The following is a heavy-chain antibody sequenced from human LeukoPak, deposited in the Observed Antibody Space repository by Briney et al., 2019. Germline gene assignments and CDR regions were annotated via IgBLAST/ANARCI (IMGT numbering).Heavy chain of an antibody. D-gene: IGHD6-13*01. CDR2: INTDGSST. CDR3: ARVPLHAYSSSWFFDY. V-gene: IGHV3-74*01. Sequence: PGGSLRLSCAASGFTFSSYWMHWVRQAPGKGLVWVSRINTDGSSTSYADSVKGRFTISRDNAKNTLYLQMDSLRAEDTAVYYCARVPLHAYSSSWFFDYWGQGTLVTVSS. J-gene: IGHJ4*02. CDR1: GFTFSSYW.